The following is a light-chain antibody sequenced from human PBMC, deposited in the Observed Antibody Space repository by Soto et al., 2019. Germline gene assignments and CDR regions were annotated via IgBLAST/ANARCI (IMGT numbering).Light chain of an antibody. V-gene: IGLV3-21*02. CDR1: NIGSKS. Sequence: SYELTQPPSVSVAPGQTARITCGGNNIGSKSVHWYQQKPGQAPVLVVYDDSDRPSGIPERFSGSNSGNTATLTISRAEAGDEADYYCQVWDSSSDLLVFGGGTKLTVL. CDR3: QVWDSSSDLLV. J-gene: IGLJ3*02. CDR2: DDS.